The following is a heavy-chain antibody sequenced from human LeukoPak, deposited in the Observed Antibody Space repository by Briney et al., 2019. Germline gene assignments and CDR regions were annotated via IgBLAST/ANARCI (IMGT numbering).Heavy chain of an antibody. CDR1: GGSISSGSYY. Sequence: SETLSLTCTVSGGSISSGSYYWSWIRQPAGKGLEWIGRIYTSGSTNYNPSLKSRVTISVDTSKNQFSLKLSSVTAADTAVYYCARGTTVTTANWFDPWGQGTLVTVSS. V-gene: IGHV4-61*02. D-gene: IGHD4-11*01. J-gene: IGHJ5*02. CDR2: IYTSGST. CDR3: ARGTTVTTANWFDP.